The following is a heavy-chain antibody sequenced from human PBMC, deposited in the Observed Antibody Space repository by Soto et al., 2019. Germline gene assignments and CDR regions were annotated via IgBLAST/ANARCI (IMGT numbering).Heavy chain of an antibody. Sequence: ASVKVSCKASGYTFTSYAMHWVRQAPGQRLEWMGWINAGNGNTKYSQKFQGRVTITRDTSASTAYMELSSLRSEDTAVYYCARDSYQNYYDSSGTPLAYWGQGTLVTVPQ. D-gene: IGHD3-22*01. CDR3: ARDSYQNYYDSSGTPLAY. CDR2: INAGNGNT. CDR1: GYTFTSYA. V-gene: IGHV1-3*01. J-gene: IGHJ4*02.